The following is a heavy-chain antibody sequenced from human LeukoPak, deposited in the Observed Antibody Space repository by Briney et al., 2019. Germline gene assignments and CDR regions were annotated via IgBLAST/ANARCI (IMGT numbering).Heavy chain of an antibody. CDR1: GFTFSSYE. CDR2: ISSSGSTI. J-gene: IGHJ4*02. Sequence: PGGSLRLSCAASGFTFSSYEMNWVRQAPGKGLEWVSYISSSGSTIYYADSVKGRFTISRDNAMNSLYLQMNSLRAEDTALYYCARDHMYYYGSGSAFDYWGQGTLVTVSS. D-gene: IGHD3-10*01. CDR3: ARDHMYYYGSGSAFDY. V-gene: IGHV3-48*03.